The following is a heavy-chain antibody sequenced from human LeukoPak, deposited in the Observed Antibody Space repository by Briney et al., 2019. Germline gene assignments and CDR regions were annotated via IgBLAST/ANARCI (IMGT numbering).Heavy chain of an antibody. CDR3: ARVTTVTTFDY. CDR2: IYHSGTT. J-gene: IGHJ4*02. V-gene: IGHV4-30-2*01. D-gene: IGHD4-17*01. Sequence: SQTLSLTCAVSGDSISSGGYSWSWIRQPPGKGVEWIGYIYHSGTTYYNPSLKSRVTISVDRSKNQFSLKLSSVTAADTAVYYCARVTTVTTFDYWGQGTLVTVSS. CDR1: GDSISSGGYS.